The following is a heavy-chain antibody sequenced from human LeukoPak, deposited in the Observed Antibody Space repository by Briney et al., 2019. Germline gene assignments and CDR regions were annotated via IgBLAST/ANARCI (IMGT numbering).Heavy chain of an antibody. CDR3: TSANYGPAY. V-gene: IGHV3-7*01. CDR2: VNQDGSEK. D-gene: IGHD5-24*01. CDR1: GFTFSSAW. J-gene: IGHJ4*02. Sequence: GGSLRLSCAASGFTFSSAWMSWVGQAPGKGLEWVADVNQDGSEKYYVDSVKGRFTISKDNAKNSLYLQMNSLRAEDTAVYYCTSANYGPAYWGQGTLVTVSS.